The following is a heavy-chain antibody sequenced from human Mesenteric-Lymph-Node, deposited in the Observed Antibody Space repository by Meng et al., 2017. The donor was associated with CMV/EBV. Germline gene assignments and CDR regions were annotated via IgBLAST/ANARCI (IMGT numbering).Heavy chain of an antibody. CDR1: GFTFSSYA. J-gene: IGHJ4*02. Sequence: GESLKISCAASGFTFSSYAINWVRQAPGKGLEWVSTISGSGDSTYYADSVKGRFTISRDNAKNSLYLQMNSLRAEDTAVYYCARSSTTAYYFDYWGQGTLVTVSS. D-gene: IGHD4-11*01. CDR2: ISGSGDST. V-gene: IGHV3-23*01. CDR3: ARSSTTAYYFDY.